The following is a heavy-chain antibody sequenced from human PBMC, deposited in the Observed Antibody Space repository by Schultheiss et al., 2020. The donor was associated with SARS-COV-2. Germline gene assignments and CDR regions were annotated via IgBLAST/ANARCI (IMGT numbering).Heavy chain of an antibody. V-gene: IGHV4-61*01. Sequence: LETLSLTCTVSGGSVSSGSYYWSWIRQPPGKGLEWIGYIYYSGSTNYNPSLKSRVTISVDTSKNQFSLKLSSVTAADTAVYYCARPSSSGFSPYGLDVWGRGITVTVSS. CDR3: ARPSSSGFSPYGLDV. J-gene: IGHJ6*02. CDR1: GGSVSSGSYY. CDR2: IYYSGST. D-gene: IGHD3-22*01.